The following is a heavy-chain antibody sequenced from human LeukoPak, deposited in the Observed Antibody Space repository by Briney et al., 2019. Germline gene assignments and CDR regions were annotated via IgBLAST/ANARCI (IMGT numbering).Heavy chain of an antibody. CDR1: GFTFSTYG. V-gene: IGHV3-23*01. CDR3: AKLREWELPDLFDY. CDR2: ISGSGGSR. Sequence: GGSLRLSCAASGFTFSTYGMSWVRQAPGKGPEWVSGISGSGGSRFYTDSVKGRFTISRDNSKNTLYLQMNSLRAEDTAVYYCAKLREWELPDLFDYWGQGTLVTVSS. J-gene: IGHJ4*02. D-gene: IGHD1-26*01.